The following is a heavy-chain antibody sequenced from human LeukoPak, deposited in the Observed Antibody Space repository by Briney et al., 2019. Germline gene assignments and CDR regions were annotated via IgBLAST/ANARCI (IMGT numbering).Heavy chain of an antibody. CDR1: GGTFSSYA. V-gene: IGHV1-69*05. CDR3: ARGESPNCSSTRCYFLF. CDR2: IIPIFGTA. J-gene: IGHJ4*02. D-gene: IGHD2-2*01. Sequence: SVKVSCKASGGTFSSYAISWVRQAPGQGLEWMGGIIPIFGTANYAQKFQGRVTITTDESTSTAYMELRSLKSDDTAVYYCARGESPNCSSTRCYFLFWGQGTLVTVSS.